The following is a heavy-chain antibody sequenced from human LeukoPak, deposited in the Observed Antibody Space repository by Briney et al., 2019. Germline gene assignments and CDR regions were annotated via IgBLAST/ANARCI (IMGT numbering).Heavy chain of an antibody. V-gene: IGHV3-23*01. J-gene: IGHJ4*02. CDR3: ARGGDYVWGSYRVEIDY. D-gene: IGHD3-16*02. Sequence: GGALRHSCAASGFTFSNYAMSWVRQAPGKGREGVCTIDHRGVGTDYADSVRGWFILSRDNYKNTLYLQMNSLRAEDTAVYYCARGGDYVWGSYRVEIDYWGQGTLVTVSS. CDR2: IDHRGVGT. CDR1: GFTFSNYA.